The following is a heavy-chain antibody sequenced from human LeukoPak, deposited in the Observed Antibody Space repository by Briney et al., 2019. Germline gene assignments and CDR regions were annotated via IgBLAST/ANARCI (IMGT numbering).Heavy chain of an antibody. CDR1: GYTFTSYD. CDR2: MNPNSGDT. CDR3: ATRGAEVEIRPCFGLDCYLYMDV. Sequence: GASVKVSCKASGYTFTSYDINWVRQATGQGLEWMGWMNPNSGDTGYAQKFQGRVTITADESTSTAYMELSSLRSEDTAVYYCATRGAEVEIRPCFGLDCYLYMDVWGKGTTVTISS. V-gene: IGHV1-8*03. J-gene: IGHJ6*03. D-gene: IGHD2-21*02.